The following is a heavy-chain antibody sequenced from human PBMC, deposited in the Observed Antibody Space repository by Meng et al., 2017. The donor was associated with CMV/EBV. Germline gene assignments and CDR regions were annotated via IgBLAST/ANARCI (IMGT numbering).Heavy chain of an antibody. D-gene: IGHD3-10*01. CDR1: GYTLTSYG. CDR2: ISAYNGNT. J-gene: IGHJ4*02. Sequence: QVMREQAGAEEKKPGAEVKVSCKASGYTLTSYGISWVRQAPGQGLEWMGWISAYNGNTNYAQKLQGRVTMTTDTSTSTAYMELRSLRSDDTAVYYCARAWVGEEYYFDYWGQGTLVTVSS. CDR3: ARAWVGEEYYFDY. V-gene: IGHV1-18*01.